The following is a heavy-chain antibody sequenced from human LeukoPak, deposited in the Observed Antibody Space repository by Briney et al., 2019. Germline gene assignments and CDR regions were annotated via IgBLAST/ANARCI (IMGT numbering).Heavy chain of an antibody. J-gene: IGHJ6*02. CDR1: GYTFTSYG. CDR3: ARDSLGYCSSTSCYFFPDYGMDV. D-gene: IGHD2-2*01. CDR2: ISAYNGNT. Sequence: ASVKVSCKASGYTFTSYGISWVRQAPGQGLEWMGWISAYNGNTNYAQKLQGRVTMTTDTSTSTAYMELRSLRSDDTAEYYCARDSLGYCSSTSCYFFPDYGMDVWGQGTTVTVSS. V-gene: IGHV1-18*01.